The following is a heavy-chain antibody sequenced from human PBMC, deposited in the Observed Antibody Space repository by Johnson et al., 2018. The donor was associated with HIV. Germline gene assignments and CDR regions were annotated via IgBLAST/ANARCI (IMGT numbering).Heavy chain of an antibody. J-gene: IGHJ3*01. CDR3: ARNRPVSYGYRGAFDF. Sequence: QVQLVESGGGLVKPGGSLRLSCAASGFTFSDYYMHWIRQAPGKGLEWVSYISSTGTTIYYADSVKGRFTLSRDNAWKSLYLQINSLRAEDTAVYYGARNRPVSYGYRGAFDFWGQGTMVTVSS. CDR1: GFTFSDYY. CDR2: ISSTGTTI. V-gene: IGHV3-11*04. D-gene: IGHD5-18*01.